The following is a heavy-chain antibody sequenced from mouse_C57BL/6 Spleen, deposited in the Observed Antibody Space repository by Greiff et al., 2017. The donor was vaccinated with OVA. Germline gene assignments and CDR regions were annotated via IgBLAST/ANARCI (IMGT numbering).Heavy chain of an antibody. V-gene: IGHV1-69*01. CDR1: GYTFTSYW. D-gene: IGHD3-2*02. Sequence: VQLQQPGAELVMPGASVKLSCKASGYTFTSYWMHWVKQRPGQGLEWIGEIDPSDSYTNYNQKFKGKSTLTVDKSSSTAYMQLSSLTSEDSAVYYCARRSLRPYFDYWGKGTTLTVSS. J-gene: IGHJ2*01. CDR2: IDPSDSYT. CDR3: ARRSLRPYFDY.